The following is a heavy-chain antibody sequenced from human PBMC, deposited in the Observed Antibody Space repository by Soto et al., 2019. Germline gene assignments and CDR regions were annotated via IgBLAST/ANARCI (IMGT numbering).Heavy chain of an antibody. CDR2: IYYSGTT. CDR3: ARDVRHAFDI. J-gene: IGHJ3*02. V-gene: IGHV4-31*11. CDR1: GGSISSGGYD. Sequence: SGTLSLTCAVSGGSISSGGYDWSWLRQHPGKGLECIAYIYYSGTTYYNPSLKSRVTISVDTSKNQFSLKLSSVTAADTAVYYCARDVRHAFDIWGQGTMVTVSS.